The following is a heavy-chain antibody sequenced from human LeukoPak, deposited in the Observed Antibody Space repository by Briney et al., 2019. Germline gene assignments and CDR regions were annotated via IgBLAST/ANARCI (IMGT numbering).Heavy chain of an antibody. CDR3: ARVIGYNYGFDY. CDR2: IIPIFDTA. CDR1: GDTFSNT. Sequence: SVKASCKASGDTFSNTVGWVRQAPGQGLEWMGGIIPIFDTANSAPKFQGRVTFTADESTNTAHMELTSLRFEDTAVYYCARVIGYNYGFDYWGQGTLVTVSS. D-gene: IGHD5-18*01. J-gene: IGHJ4*02. V-gene: IGHV1-69*13.